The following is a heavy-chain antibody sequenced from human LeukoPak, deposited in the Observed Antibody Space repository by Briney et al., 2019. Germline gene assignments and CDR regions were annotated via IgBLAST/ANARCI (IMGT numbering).Heavy chain of an antibody. D-gene: IGHD3-3*01. CDR2: INHSGST. CDR3: AARITIFGVSALSSALDY. V-gene: IGHV4-34*01. J-gene: IGHJ4*02. CDR1: GGSFSGYY. Sequence: SETLSLTCAVYGGSFSGYYWSWIRQPPGKGLEWIGEINHSGSTNYNPSLKSRVTISVDTSKNQFSLKLSSVTAADTAVYYCAARITIFGVSALSSALDYWGQGTLVTVSS.